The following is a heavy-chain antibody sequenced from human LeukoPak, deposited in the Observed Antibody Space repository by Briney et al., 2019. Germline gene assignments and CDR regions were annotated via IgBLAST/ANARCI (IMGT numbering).Heavy chain of an antibody. J-gene: IGHJ4*02. V-gene: IGHV3-48*01. CDR2: IHRSGSPT. CDR1: GFAFSSYS. CDR3: ARVLMRGSGWYIDS. D-gene: IGHD6-19*01. Sequence: PGGSLRLSCAASGFAFSSYSMNWVCQAPGKGLECISYIHRSGSPTYYSDSAKGRFTISRDNAKNSLYLQMNSLRADDTAVYYCARVLMRGSGWYIDSWGQGTLVTVSS.